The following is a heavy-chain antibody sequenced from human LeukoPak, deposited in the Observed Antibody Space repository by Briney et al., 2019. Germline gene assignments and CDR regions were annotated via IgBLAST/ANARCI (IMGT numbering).Heavy chain of an antibody. D-gene: IGHD5-12*01. CDR3: ARDVGGYDLGRSGTV. CDR2: ISAFNGNT. V-gene: IGHV1-18*01. Sequence: ASVKVSCKASGYTFTSYGISWVRQPPGQGLEWMGGISAFNGNTNYAQKLQGRVTMTTDTSTSTPDMDLNNLTADDTPVYYFARDVGGYDLGRSGTVWGQATTVTASS. CDR1: GYTFTSYG. J-gene: IGHJ6*02.